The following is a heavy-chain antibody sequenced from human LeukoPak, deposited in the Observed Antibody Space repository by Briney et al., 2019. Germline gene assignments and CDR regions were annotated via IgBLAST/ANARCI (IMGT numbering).Heavy chain of an antibody. CDR3: ARGSGYVLDY. CDR1: GFRFSAFE. D-gene: IGHD2-15*01. V-gene: IGHV3-48*03. J-gene: IGHJ4*02. Sequence: GGSLRLSCAASGFRFSAFEMNWVRQAPGKGLEWISHISTGGRTIYYADSVKGRFTISRDNAKNSLYLQMNSLRGEDTGVYYCARGSGYVLDYWTQGTLVTVSP. CDR2: ISTGGRTI.